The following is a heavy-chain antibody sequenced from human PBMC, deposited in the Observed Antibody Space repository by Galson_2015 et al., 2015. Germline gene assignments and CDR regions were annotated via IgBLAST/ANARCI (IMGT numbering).Heavy chain of an antibody. CDR3: AKGISRSGCALSGYYYMDV. J-gene: IGHJ6*03. Sequence: SLRLSCAASGFTFSSYAMTWVRQAPGKGLEWVSAITGSGGSTYYADSVKGRFTISRDNSKNTLYLQMNSLRAEDTAVYYCAKGISRSGCALSGYYYMDVWGKGTPVTVSS. CDR1: GFTFSSYA. V-gene: IGHV3-23*01. D-gene: IGHD6-19*01. CDR2: ITGSGGST.